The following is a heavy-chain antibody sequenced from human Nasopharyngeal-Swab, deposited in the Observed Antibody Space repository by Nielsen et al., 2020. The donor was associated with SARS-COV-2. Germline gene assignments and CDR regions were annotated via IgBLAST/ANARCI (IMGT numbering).Heavy chain of an antibody. CDR2: INIDGSVT. CDR1: GYTFSSYW. J-gene: IGHJ4*02. V-gene: IGHV3-74*01. D-gene: IGHD4-23*01. CDR3: TRDIGGKYGY. Sequence: GEPLKISCTASGYTFSSYWMHWVRQVPGKGLVWVSRINIDGSVTDYADSVKGRFTISRDNARNTLYLQMNSLRGEDTAVYYCTRDIGGKYGYWGQGNLVTVSS.